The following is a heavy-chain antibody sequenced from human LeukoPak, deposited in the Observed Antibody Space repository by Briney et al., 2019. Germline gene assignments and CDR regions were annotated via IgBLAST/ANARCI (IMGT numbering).Heavy chain of an antibody. CDR2: INPNGGDT. Sequence: GASVKVSCKAAGYNFPAYFIHWVRQAPGQGLEWMGRINPNGGDTNYAQQFQGRVTMAGDTSISTAYMELSSLISDDTAVYYCAKVGFTTSWSNFDYWGQGTLVTVSS. J-gene: IGHJ4*02. V-gene: IGHV1-2*06. CDR3: AKVGFTTSWSNFDY. CDR1: GYNFPAYF. D-gene: IGHD2-2*01.